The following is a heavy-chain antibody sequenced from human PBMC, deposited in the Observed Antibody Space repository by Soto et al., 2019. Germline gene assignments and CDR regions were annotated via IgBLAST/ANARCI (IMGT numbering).Heavy chain of an antibody. J-gene: IGHJ4*02. V-gene: IGHV4-34*01. CDR3: ARGYAAPRAAD. CDR1: GGSFSGYY. CDR2: INHSGST. Sequence: SETLSLTCTVYGGSFSGYYCSWIRQPPGKGLEWIGEINHSGSTSYNPSLKSRVTISVDTSKNQLSLKLSSVTAADTAVYYCARGYAAPRAADWGQGTLVTVSS. D-gene: IGHD2-15*01.